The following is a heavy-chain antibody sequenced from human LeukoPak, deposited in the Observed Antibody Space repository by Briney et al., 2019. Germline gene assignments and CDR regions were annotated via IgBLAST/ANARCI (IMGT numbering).Heavy chain of an antibody. CDR2: INAGNGNT. V-gene: IGHV1-3*01. CDR3: ARGGGRITIFGVVIAGAFDI. J-gene: IGHJ3*02. D-gene: IGHD3-3*01. Sequence: ASVKVSCKASGYTFTSYAMHWVRQAPGQRLEWMGWINAGNGNTKYSQKFQGRVTITRDTSACTAYMELSSLRSEDTAVYYCARGGGRITIFGVVIAGAFDIWGQGTMVTVSS. CDR1: GYTFTSYA.